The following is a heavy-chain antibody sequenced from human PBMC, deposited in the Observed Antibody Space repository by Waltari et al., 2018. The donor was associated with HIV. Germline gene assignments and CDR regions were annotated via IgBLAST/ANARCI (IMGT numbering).Heavy chain of an antibody. V-gene: IGHV1-2*06. CDR1: GSTFTGNQ. D-gene: IGHD3-22*01. Sequence: QVQLVQSGAEVKKPGASVKVSCKASGSTFTGNQMHWVRQAPGQGLEWEGRTTPNGGGTNCAQKFQGRDTMTRDTSISTAYMELSRLGADDTAVYYCARGPYHYDSSDLGRGALDIWGQGTMVTVSS. CDR2: TTPNGGGT. CDR3: ARGPYHYDSSDLGRGALDI. J-gene: IGHJ3*02.